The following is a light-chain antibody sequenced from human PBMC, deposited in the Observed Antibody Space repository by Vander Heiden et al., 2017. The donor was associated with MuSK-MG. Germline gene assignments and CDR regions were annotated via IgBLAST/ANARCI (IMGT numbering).Light chain of an antibody. CDR2: DVN. CDR3: SSCTSRSNYV. J-gene: IGLJ1*01. V-gene: IGLV2-14*03. CDR1: SSDVGAYDY. Sequence: ALSCTGPSSDVGAYDYVPWYQQHPGKALNLMIYDVNNRTSGISHRFSGSKAGNTASLTISGLLAEDDDDYYCSSCTSRSNYVFGNGTKVTVL.